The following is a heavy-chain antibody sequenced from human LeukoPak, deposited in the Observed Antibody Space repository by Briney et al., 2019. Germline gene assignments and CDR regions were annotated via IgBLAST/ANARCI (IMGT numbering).Heavy chain of an antibody. Sequence: GALRLSCAASGFTFSSYSMNWVRQAPGKGLEWVSSISSSSSYIYYADSVKGRFTISRDNANNSLFLDLKSLKVEDTAVYYCGRIDQRILKTGVAQCLDYWGQGTLVTVSS. D-gene: IGHD5/OR15-5a*01. V-gene: IGHV3-21*01. J-gene: IGHJ4*02. CDR1: GFTFSSYS. CDR2: ISSSSSYI. CDR3: GRIDQRILKTGVAQCLDY.